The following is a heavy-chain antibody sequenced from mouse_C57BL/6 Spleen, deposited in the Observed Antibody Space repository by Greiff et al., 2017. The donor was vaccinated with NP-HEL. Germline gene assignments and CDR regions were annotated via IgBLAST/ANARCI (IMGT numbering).Heavy chain of an antibody. Sequence: VQLQQSGPELVKPGASVKMSCKASGYTFTDYNMHWVKQSHGKSLEWIGYINPNNGGTSYNQKFKGKATLTVNKSSSTAYMELRSLTSEDSAVYYCARLDYYGSSYVWFAYWGQGTLVTVSA. CDR2: INPNNGGT. CDR3: ARLDYYGSSYVWFAY. D-gene: IGHD1-1*01. CDR1: GYTFTDYN. V-gene: IGHV1-22*01. J-gene: IGHJ3*01.